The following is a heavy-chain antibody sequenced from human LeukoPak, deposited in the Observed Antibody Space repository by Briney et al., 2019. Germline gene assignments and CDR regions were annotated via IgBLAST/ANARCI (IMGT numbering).Heavy chain of an antibody. CDR3: ASWFGELSYYYGMDV. CDR2: IYYSGST. D-gene: IGHD3-10*01. Sequence: PSQTLSLTCTVSGGSISSGDYYWSWIRQPPGKGLEWIGYIYYSGSTNYNPSLKSRVTISVDTSKNQFSLKLSSVTAADTAVYYCASWFGELSYYYGMDVWGKGTTVTVSS. CDR1: GGSISSGDYY. V-gene: IGHV4-61*08. J-gene: IGHJ6*04.